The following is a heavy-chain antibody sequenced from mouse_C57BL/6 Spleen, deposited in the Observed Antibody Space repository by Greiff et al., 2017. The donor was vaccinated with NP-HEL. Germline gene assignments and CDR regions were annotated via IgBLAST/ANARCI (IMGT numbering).Heavy chain of an antibody. CDR3: AREVYYYGSRRGFAMDY. CDR1: GYTFTDYN. D-gene: IGHD1-1*01. CDR2: INPNNGGT. J-gene: IGHJ4*01. Sequence: EVKLLESGPELVKPGASVKIPCKASGYTFTDYNMDWVKQSHGKSLEWIGDINPNNGGTIYNQKFKGKATLTVDKSSSTAYMELRSLTSEDTAVYYCAREVYYYGSRRGFAMDYWGQGTSVTVSS. V-gene: IGHV1-18*01.